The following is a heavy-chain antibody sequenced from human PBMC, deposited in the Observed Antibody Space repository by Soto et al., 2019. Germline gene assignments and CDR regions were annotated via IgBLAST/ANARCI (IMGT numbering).Heavy chain of an antibody. CDR3: AYDSSGYYPYYYYYGMDV. CDR2: IRSKAYGGTT. J-gene: IGHJ6*02. Sequence: GGSLRLSCTASGFTFGDYAMSWFRQAPGKGLEWVGFIRSKAYGGTTEYAASVKGRFTISRDDSKSIAYLQMNSLKTEDTAVYYCAYDSSGYYPYYYYYGMDVWGQGTTVTVSS. V-gene: IGHV3-49*03. D-gene: IGHD3-22*01. CDR1: GFTFGDYA.